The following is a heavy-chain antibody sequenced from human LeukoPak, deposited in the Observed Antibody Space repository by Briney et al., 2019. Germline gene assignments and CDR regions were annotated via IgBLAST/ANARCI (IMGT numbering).Heavy chain of an antibody. V-gene: IGHV3-21*01. CDR1: GFTFSSYS. CDR2: ISSSSSYI. J-gene: IGHJ4*02. Sequence: GGSLRLSCAASGFTFSSYSMTWVRQAPGKGLEWVSSISSSSSYIYYADSVKGRFTISRDNAKNSLYLQMNSLRAEDTAVYYCARIVVLYHRYYFDYWGQGTLVTVSS. CDR3: ARIVVLYHRYYFDY. D-gene: IGHD2-21*01.